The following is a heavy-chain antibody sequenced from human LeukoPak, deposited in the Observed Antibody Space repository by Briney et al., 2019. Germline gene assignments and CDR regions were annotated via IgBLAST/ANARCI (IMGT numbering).Heavy chain of an antibody. V-gene: IGHV3-23*01. CDR2: ISGSGGST. D-gene: IGHD6-19*01. Sequence: GGSLILSCAASGFTFSSYAMSWVRQAPGKGLEWVSAISGSGGSTYYADSVKGRFTISRDNSKNTLYLQMNSLRAEDTAVYYCATGYSSGWYLAYWGQGTLVTVSS. J-gene: IGHJ4*02. CDR3: ATGYSSGWYLAY. CDR1: GFTFSSYA.